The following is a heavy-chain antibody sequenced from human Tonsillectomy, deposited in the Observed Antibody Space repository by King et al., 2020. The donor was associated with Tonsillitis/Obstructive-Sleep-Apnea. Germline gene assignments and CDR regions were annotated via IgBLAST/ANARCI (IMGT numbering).Heavy chain of an antibody. V-gene: IGHV4-39*01. CDR1: GGSISSSSYY. D-gene: IGHD3-3*01. CDR3: AGPSSKVDFLRCEYGKDV. Sequence: QLQESGPGLVKPSETLSLTCTVSGGSISSSSYYWGWIRQPPGKGLEWIGSIYYSGSTYYNPSLKSRVTISVDTSKNQFSLKLSSVTGADTAVYYCAGPSSKVDFLRCEYGKDVWGQGTKVTVS. CDR2: IYYSGST. J-gene: IGHJ6*02.